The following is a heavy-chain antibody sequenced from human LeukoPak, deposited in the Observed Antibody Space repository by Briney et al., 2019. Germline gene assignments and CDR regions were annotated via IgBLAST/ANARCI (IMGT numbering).Heavy chain of an antibody. J-gene: IGHJ3*02. D-gene: IGHD3-22*01. CDR3: ARSLRSMWVVVITGAFDI. CDR1: GGSISSSSYY. CDR2: IYYSGST. V-gene: IGHV4-39*01. Sequence: SETLSLTCTVSGGSISSSSYYWGWIRQPPGKGLEWIGSIYYSGSTYYNPSLKSRVTISVDTSKNQFSLKLSSVTAADTAVYYCARSLRSMWVVVITGAFDIWGQGTMVTVSS.